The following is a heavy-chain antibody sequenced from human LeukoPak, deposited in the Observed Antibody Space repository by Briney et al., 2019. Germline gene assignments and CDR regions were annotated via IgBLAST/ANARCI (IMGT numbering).Heavy chain of an antibody. CDR2: INHSGST. CDR3: ARVDTGAMDV. J-gene: IGHJ6*03. V-gene: IGHV4-34*01. D-gene: IGHD5-18*01. CDR1: GGSFSGYY. Sequence: SETLSLTCAVYGGSFSGYYWSWICQPPGKGLEWIGEINHSGSTNYNPSLKSRVTISVDTSKNQFSLKLSSVTAADTAVYYCARVDTGAMDVWGKGTTVTVSS.